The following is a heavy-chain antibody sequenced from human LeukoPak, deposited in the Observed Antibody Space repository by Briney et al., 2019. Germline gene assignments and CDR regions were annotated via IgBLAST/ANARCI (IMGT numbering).Heavy chain of an antibody. J-gene: IGHJ4*02. V-gene: IGHV3-48*03. CDR3: AKDHGSSDWYYFDY. CDR1: GFTFSSYE. Sequence: PGGSLRLSCAASGFTFSSYEMNWVRQAPGKGLEWVSYISSSGSTIYYAASVKGRFTISRDNSKNTLYLQMNTLRADDTAVYYCAKDHGSSDWYYFDYWGQGTLVTVSS. CDR2: ISSSGSTI. D-gene: IGHD6-13*01.